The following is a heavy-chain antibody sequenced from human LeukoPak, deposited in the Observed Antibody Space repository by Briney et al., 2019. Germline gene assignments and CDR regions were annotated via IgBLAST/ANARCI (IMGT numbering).Heavy chain of an antibody. CDR3: ARLAAAFGAFDI. J-gene: IGHJ3*02. Sequence: SQTLSLTCAISRDSVSSNSAVWNWIRHSPSRGLEWLGRTYYRSKWYNDYAVSVKSRITIKPDTSQSQFSLQLNSVTPDDSAVYYCARLAAAFGAFDIWGQGTMVTVSS. CDR1: RDSVSSNSAV. V-gene: IGHV6-1*01. CDR2: TYYRSKWYN. D-gene: IGHD6-13*01.